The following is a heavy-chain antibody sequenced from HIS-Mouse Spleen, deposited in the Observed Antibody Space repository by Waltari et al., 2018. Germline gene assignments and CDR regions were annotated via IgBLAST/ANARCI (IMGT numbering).Heavy chain of an antibody. J-gene: IGHJ2*01. CDR1: GVSISSRSYS. Sequence: QLQLQASAPGLVKPTETVSLTCPVSGVSISSRSYSWGGIRKPPGKGLGWVGSIYYSGTTYYNPSLKSRVTISVDTSKNQFSLKLSSVTAADTAVYYCAREIPYSSSWYDWYFDLWGRGTLVTVSS. CDR3: AREIPYSSSWYDWYFDL. D-gene: IGHD6-13*01. CDR2: IYYSGTT. V-gene: IGHV4-39*07.